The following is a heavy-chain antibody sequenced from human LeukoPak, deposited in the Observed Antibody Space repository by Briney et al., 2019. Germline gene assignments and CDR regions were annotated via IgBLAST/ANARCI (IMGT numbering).Heavy chain of an antibody. D-gene: IGHD6-13*01. CDR2: IYYSGST. CDR1: GGSISSYY. CDR3: ARVYSSSWYWTGGYFDY. J-gene: IGHJ4*02. Sequence: SETLSLTCTVSGGSISSYYWSWIRQPPGKGLEWIGYIYYSGSTNYNPSLKSRVTISVDTSKNQFSLKLSSVTAADTAVYYCARVYSSSWYWTGGYFDYWGQGTLVTVSS. V-gene: IGHV4-59*01.